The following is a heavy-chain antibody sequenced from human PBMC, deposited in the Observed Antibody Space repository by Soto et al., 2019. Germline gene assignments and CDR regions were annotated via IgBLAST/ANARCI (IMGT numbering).Heavy chain of an antibody. V-gene: IGHV3-11*01. Sequence: QVQLVESGGGLVKPGGSLRLSCAASGFTFSDYYMSWIRQAPGKGLEWVSYISSSGSTIYYADSVKGRFTISRDNAKNSLYLQMNSLRAEDTAVYYCARDVAHSSSWHPPPYAFDIWGQGTMVTVSS. D-gene: IGHD6-13*01. CDR1: GFTFSDYY. J-gene: IGHJ3*02. CDR2: ISSSGSTI. CDR3: ARDVAHSSSWHPPPYAFDI.